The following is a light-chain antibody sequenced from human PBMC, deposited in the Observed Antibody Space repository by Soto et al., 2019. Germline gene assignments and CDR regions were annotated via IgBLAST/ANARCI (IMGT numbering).Light chain of an antibody. CDR2: KAS. V-gene: IGKV1-5*03. Sequence: DIQMTQSPSTLSASVGDRVTITCLASQSISTWLAWYQQKPVTAPKLLIYKASTLESGVPSRFSGSRSGTEFTLTVSSLQPDDFAAYYCQQYNDSFPYTFGQGTKLEIK. CDR1: QSISTW. CDR3: QQYNDSFPYT. J-gene: IGKJ2*01.